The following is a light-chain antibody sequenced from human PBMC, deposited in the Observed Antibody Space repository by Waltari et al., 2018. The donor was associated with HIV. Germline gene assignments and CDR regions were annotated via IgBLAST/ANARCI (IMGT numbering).Light chain of an antibody. CDR2: ANN. CDR3: AVWDDTLRGGV. CDR1: RSNIGSYS. J-gene: IGLJ2*01. V-gene: IGLV1-47*01. Sequence: QSVLTQPPSASGTPGQRVTISCSGGRSNIGSYSVHWYKQFPGAAPELLVYANNQRPSGVPNRFSGSKSGTSASLAISWLRSEDEADYYCAVWDDTLRGGVFGGGTKLTVL.